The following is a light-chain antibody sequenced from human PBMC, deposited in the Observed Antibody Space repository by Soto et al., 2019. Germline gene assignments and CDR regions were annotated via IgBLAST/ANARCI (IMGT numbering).Light chain of an antibody. CDR3: QQYGGSPT. CDR1: QSVSST. Sequence: EIVMTQSPATLSVSPGERATLSCRASQSVSSTLAWYQQKPGQAPRLLIHGAFTRATGIPARFSGSGSGTEFTLTISSLQSEDFALYYCQQYGGSPTFGQGTKGDIK. J-gene: IGKJ1*01. V-gene: IGKV3-15*01. CDR2: GAF.